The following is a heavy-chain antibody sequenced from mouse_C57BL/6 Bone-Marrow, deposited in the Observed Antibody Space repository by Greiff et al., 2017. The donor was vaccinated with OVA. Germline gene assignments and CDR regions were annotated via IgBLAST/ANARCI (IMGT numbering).Heavy chain of an antibody. V-gene: IGHV1-42*01. CDR3: ARWYYYGSSYWYFDV. CDR1: GYSFTGYY. D-gene: IGHD1-1*01. J-gene: IGHJ1*03. CDR2: INPSTGGT. Sequence: EVQGVESGPELVKPGASVKISCKASGYSFTGYYMNWVKQSPEKSLEWIGEINPSTGGTTYNQKFKAKATLTVDKSSSTAYMQLKSLTSEDSAVYYCARWYYYGSSYWYFDVWGTGTTVTVSS.